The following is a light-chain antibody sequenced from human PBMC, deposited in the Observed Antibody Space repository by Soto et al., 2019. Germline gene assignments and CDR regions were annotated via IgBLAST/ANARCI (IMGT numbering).Light chain of an antibody. V-gene: IGKV1-39*01. CDR2: ATS. CDR1: QSISTY. Sequence: DIQITQSPSSLSASVGDRVTITCRASQSISTYLIWYQQKPGKAPKLLIYATSSLQSGVPSRFSGSGSGTDFTLTISSLQPEDFATYYCQQSYSTPPGTFGQGTKV. CDR3: QQSYSTPPGT. J-gene: IGKJ1*01.